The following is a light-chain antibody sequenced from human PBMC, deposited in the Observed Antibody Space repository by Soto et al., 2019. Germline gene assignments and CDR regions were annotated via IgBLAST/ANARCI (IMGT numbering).Light chain of an antibody. CDR2: AAS. J-gene: IGKJ5*01. V-gene: IGKV1-9*01. CDR3: QQLNDYPIT. CDR1: QGVSSF. Sequence: IQLTQSPSFLSASVGDRVTITCLASQGVSSFLAWYQQKPGKAPELLIYAASTLQSGVPSRFSGSGSGTEFTLTISSLQPEDFATYYCQQLNDYPITFGQGTRPEIK.